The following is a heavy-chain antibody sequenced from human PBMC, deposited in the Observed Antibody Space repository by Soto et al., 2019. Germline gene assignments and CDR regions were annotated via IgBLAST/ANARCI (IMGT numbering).Heavy chain of an antibody. CDR1: AFRFTSYA. D-gene: IGHD1-1*01. Sequence: GGSLRLSCAAYAFRFTSYAMNWVRRAPGKGLEWVSAISGGAENAYYADSVKGRFTISRDNSKNMWYLQMNSLRAEDTTVYYCAKEAEYKAHYYYYDMDVWGQGTTGTVSS. CDR3: AKEAEYKAHYYYYDMDV. CDR2: ISGGAENA. J-gene: IGHJ6*02. V-gene: IGHV3-23*01.